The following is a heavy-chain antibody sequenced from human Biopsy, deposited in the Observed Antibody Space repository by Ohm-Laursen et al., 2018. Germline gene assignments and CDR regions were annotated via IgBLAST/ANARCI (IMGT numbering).Heavy chain of an antibody. V-gene: IGHV1-46*01. D-gene: IGHD6-19*01. CDR3: AKNTGWYGDLYYFDY. CDR2: INPSGSTT. Sequence: ASVKVSCKASGYSFTSYYMHWVRQAPGQGLEWMGMINPSGSTTSYPRIFQGRVTMTRDTSKSTVYMELSSLRSADTAVYFCAKNTGWYGDLYYFDYWGQGTLVTVSS. CDR1: GYSFTSYY. J-gene: IGHJ4*02.